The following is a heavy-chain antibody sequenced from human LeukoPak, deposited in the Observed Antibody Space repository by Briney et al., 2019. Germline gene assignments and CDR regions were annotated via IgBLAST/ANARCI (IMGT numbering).Heavy chain of an antibody. V-gene: IGHV3-48*03. J-gene: IGHJ5*02. D-gene: IGHD5-18*01. Sequence: PGGSLRLSCAASGFTFSSYEMNWVRQAPGKGLEWVSYISSSGSTIYYADSVKGRFTISRDNAKNSLYLQMNSLRAEDTALYYCAKGGTGYSYGLSWFDPWGQGTLVTVSS. CDR3: AKGGTGYSYGLSWFDP. CDR1: GFTFSSYE. CDR2: ISSSGSTI.